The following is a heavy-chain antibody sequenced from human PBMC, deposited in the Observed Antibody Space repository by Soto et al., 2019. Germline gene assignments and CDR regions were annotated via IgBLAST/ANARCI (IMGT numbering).Heavy chain of an antibody. CDR1: GFTFNNYA. Sequence: VQLLESGGGLVQPGGSLRLSCAASGFTFNNYAMTWVRQAPGKVLELVSAISVGGDTTSYAVYVKGRFTVSRDGSKSTLYLQMSSLRAEDTALYYCAKGRGGSGSLTPRVDFWGQGTLVTVSS. D-gene: IGHD3-10*01. J-gene: IGHJ4*02. CDR2: ISVGGDTT. V-gene: IGHV3-23*01. CDR3: AKGRGGSGSLTPRVDF.